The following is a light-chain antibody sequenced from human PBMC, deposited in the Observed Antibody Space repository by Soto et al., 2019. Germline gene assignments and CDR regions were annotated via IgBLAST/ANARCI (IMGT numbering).Light chain of an antibody. CDR3: QQYHNWPLT. J-gene: IGKJ4*01. CDR2: DAS. V-gene: IGKV3-15*01. Sequence: EIVMTQSPATLSVSPVERATLSCRASQSITGNLTWYKQKHGQAPRLLIYDASTRDTGIPARFSGSGSGTECTLPLSSLQSEDFEVYYCQQYHNWPLTFGGGTKVDIK. CDR1: QSITGN.